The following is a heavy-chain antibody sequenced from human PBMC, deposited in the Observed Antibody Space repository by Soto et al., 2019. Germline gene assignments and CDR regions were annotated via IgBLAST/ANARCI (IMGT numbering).Heavy chain of an antibody. V-gene: IGHV1-46*01. CDR3: ATDLVLYY. D-gene: IGHD2-15*01. CDR1: GYTFTSYY. J-gene: IGHJ4*02. Sequence: GSLVKVSCKASGYTFTSYYLHWVRQAPGQGLEWMAIINPSTGTTTYAQKFQGRVTMSSDSSTSTVYMELSRLRSEDTAVYYCATDLVLYYWGQGALVTVSS. CDR2: INPSTGTT.